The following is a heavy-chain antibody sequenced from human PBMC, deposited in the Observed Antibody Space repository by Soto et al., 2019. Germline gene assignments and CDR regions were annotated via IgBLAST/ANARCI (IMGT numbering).Heavy chain of an antibody. J-gene: IGHJ4*02. CDR3: ARSGYSYGPFDY. D-gene: IGHD5-18*01. Sequence: GGSLRLSCAASGFTVSSTYMSWVRQAPGKGLEWVSVIYSGGSTYYADSVKGRFTISRDNSKNTLYLQMNSLRAEDTAVYYCARSGYSYGPFDYWGQGALVTVSS. CDR2: IYSGGST. V-gene: IGHV3-53*01. CDR1: GFTVSSTY.